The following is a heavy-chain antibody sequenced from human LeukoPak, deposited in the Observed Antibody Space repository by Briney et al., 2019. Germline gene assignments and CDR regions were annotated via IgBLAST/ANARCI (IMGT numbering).Heavy chain of an antibody. CDR1: GFTFNSYW. D-gene: IGHD2-2*01. CDR2: INGDGSST. CDR3: TRRGLVPAFDI. Sequence: GGSLRLSCAASGFTFNSYWMHWVRQAPGKGLVWVSRINGDGSSTTYADAVKGRFTISRDNAKNTLYLQMSSLRAEDTAVYYCTRRGLVPAFDIWGQGTMVTVAS. V-gene: IGHV3-74*01. J-gene: IGHJ3*02.